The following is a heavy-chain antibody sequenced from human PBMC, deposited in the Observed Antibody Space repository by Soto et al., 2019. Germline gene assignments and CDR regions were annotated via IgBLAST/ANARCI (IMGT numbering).Heavy chain of an antibody. CDR3: AKATATGGGAFDI. CDR2: ILVGGST. CDR1: GFTCSSYD. J-gene: IGHJ3*02. V-gene: IGHV3-23*01. Sequence: PVGSLRLSCAASGFTCSSYDMSWVRQAPGKGLEWVSTILVGGSTHYPDSVKGRFTISRDNSKNTVFLQMNSLTAGDTAVYYCAKATATGGGAFDICGQGTMVTVSS. D-gene: IGHD2-8*02.